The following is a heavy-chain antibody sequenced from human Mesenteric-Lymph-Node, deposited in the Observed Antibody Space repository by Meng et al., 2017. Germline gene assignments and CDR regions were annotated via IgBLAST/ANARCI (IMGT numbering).Heavy chain of an antibody. D-gene: IGHD3-10*01. CDR1: VFTFSSYA. V-gene: IGHV3-30*01. CDR3: ARVRGDY. CDR2: ISYDGSNK. Sequence: VQLVGSGGGVDQPGRSLRLSCAASVFTFSSYAMHWVRQAPGKGLEWVAVISYDGSNKYYADSVKGRFTISRDNSKSTLYLQMNSLRAEDTAVYYCARVRGDYWGQGTLVTVSS. J-gene: IGHJ4*02.